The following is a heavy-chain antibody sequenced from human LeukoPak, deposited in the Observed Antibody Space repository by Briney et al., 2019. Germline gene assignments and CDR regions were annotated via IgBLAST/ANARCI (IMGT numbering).Heavy chain of an antibody. Sequence: PGGSLRLSCAASGFTFDNYGMHWVRQAPGKGLEWVAVISYDGSNKYYADSVKGRFTISRDNSKNTLYLQMNSLRAEDTAVYYCARGGYGHGFDIWGQGTMVTVSS. CDR1: GFTFDNYG. D-gene: IGHD5-12*01. J-gene: IGHJ3*02. CDR2: ISYDGSNK. V-gene: IGHV3-30*19. CDR3: ARGGYGHGFDI.